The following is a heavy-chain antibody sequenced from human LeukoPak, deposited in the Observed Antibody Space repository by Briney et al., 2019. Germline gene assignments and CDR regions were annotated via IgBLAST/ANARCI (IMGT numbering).Heavy chain of an antibody. J-gene: IGHJ4*02. D-gene: IGHD3-16*01. CDR3: ARGPSAVSLDY. V-gene: IGHV3-23*01. CDR2: ISTSGGST. Sequence: PGGSLTLSCAASAFTFSSYDMSWVRQAPGKGLEWVSTISTSGGSTYYADSVKGRFAISRDNSKNTLYLQMSSLRAEDTAVYYCARGPSAVSLDYWGQGTLVTVSS. CDR1: AFTFSSYD.